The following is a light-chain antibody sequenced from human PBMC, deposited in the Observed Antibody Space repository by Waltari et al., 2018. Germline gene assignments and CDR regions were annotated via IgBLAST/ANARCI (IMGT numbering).Light chain of an antibody. CDR3: QQYNDYLGT. Sequence: EIQMTQSPAALSASVGDRVTVTCRASQSIGRWLAWYQQKPGKAPRLLIFEASNLETGVPSRFSGSGSGTEFTLTISSLQPDDFATYFCQQYNDYLGTFGQGTGVDIK. CDR1: QSIGRW. J-gene: IGKJ1*01. V-gene: IGKV1-5*03. CDR2: EAS.